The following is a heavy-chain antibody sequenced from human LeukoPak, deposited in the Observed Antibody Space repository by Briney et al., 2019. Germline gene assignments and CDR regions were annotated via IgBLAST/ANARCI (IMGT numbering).Heavy chain of an antibody. V-gene: IGHV1-69*06. CDR3: ARAAYYYDSSGYYGVYVFGY. Sequence: SVKVSCKASGYTFTGYYMHWVRQAPGQGLEWMGWINPIFGTANYAQKFQGRVTITADKSTSTAYMELSSLRSEDTAVYYCARAAYYYDSSGYYGVYVFGYWGQGTLVTVSS. J-gene: IGHJ4*02. D-gene: IGHD3-22*01. CDR2: INPIFGTA. CDR1: GYTFTGYY.